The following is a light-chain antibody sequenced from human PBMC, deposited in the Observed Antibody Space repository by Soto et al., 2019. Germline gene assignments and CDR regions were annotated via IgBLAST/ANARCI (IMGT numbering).Light chain of an antibody. J-gene: IGKJ4*01. CDR1: QSVGIN. Sequence: EIVLTQSPATLSLSPGERGQISCRASQSVGINLAWYQQKPGQAPRLLINDASNRATGIPARFSGGGSGTDFTLTISDVEPEDSGVYYCQQRSNWPPVTFGGGTKVEIK. CDR2: DAS. V-gene: IGKV3-11*01. CDR3: QQRSNWPPVT.